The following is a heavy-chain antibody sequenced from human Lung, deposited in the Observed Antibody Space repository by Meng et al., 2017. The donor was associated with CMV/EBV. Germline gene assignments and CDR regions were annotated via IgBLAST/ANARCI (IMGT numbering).Heavy chain of an antibody. V-gene: IGHV1-3*01. D-gene: IGHD5-12*01. CDR1: GYTFTEYA. CDR3: ARDVYGGYDS. J-gene: IGHJ5*01. CDR2: INVDSGNT. Sequence: VSCETSGYTFTEYALQWVRQAPGQRLEWMGWINVDSGNTKYSQNFQGRLTITRDTSATTAYMELSSLRSEDTAVYYCARDVYGGYDSWGQGTLVTVSS.